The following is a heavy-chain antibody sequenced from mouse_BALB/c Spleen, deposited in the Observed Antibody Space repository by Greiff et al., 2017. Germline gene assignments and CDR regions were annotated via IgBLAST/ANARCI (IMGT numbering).Heavy chain of an antibody. CDR1: GFTFSDYY. CDR2: ISDGGSYT. Sequence: EVKLVESGGGLVKPGGSLKLSCAASGFTFSDYYMYWVRQTPEKRLEWVATISDGGSYTYYPDSVKGRFTISRDNAKNNLYLQMSSLKSEDTAMYYCARDKSSYDYYAMDYWGQGTAVTVSS. CDR3: ARDKSSYDYYAMDY. D-gene: IGHD1-1*01. V-gene: IGHV5-4*02. J-gene: IGHJ4*01.